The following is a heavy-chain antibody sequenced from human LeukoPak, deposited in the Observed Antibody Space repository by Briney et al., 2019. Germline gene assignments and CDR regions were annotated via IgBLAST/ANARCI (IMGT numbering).Heavy chain of an antibody. CDR1: GFTFSSYS. J-gene: IGHJ3*02. Sequence: PGGSLRLSCAASGFTFSSYSMNWVRQAPGKGLEWVSCSGSSSNTIYYADSVKGRFTISRDNAKNSLYLQMNSLRDEDTAVYYCARGDAFHIWGQGTMVTVSS. V-gene: IGHV3-48*02. CDR2: SGSSSNTI. CDR3: ARGDAFHI.